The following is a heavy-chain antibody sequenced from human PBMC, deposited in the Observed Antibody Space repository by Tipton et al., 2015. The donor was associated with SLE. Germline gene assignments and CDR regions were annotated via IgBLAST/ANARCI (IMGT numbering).Heavy chain of an antibody. Sequence: TLSLTCTVSNGTISSHYWSWIRQPPGKGLEWIGYVHDSGRTNSNPSLKSRVTIPLDTSKNQFSLNLKSVTAADTAVYYCARDAWGLGYWYFDLWGRGTLVTVSS. V-gene: IGHV4-59*11. J-gene: IGHJ2*01. CDR1: NGTISSHY. CDR3: ARDAWGLGYWYFDL. D-gene: IGHD7-27*01. CDR2: VHDSGRT.